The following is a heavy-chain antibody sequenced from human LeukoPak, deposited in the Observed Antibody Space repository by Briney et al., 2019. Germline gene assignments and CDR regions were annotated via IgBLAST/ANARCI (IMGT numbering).Heavy chain of an antibody. Sequence: SETLSLTCTVSGGFISNNYWSWIRQPAGKGLEWIGRIYGSGITNYNPSLKSRLTISVDKSKNQFSLKLSSVTAADSAVYYCASGEGYYYYYYMDVWGKGATVTVSS. CDR1: GGFISNNY. J-gene: IGHJ6*03. CDR3: ASGEGYYYYYYMDV. D-gene: IGHD7-27*01. V-gene: IGHV4-4*07. CDR2: IYGSGIT.